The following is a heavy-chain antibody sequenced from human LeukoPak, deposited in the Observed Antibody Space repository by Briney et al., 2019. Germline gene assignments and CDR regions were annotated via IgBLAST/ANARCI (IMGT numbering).Heavy chain of an antibody. V-gene: IGHV3-21*01. Sequence: GSLRLSCAASGFTFSSYSMNWVRQAPGKGLEWVSSISSSSSYIYYADSVKGRFTISRDNAKNSLYLQMNSLRAEDTAVYYCAKDSGSYPGYWGQGTLVTVSS. CDR1: GFTFSSYS. J-gene: IGHJ4*02. CDR3: AKDSGSYPGY. D-gene: IGHD1-26*01. CDR2: ISSSSSYI.